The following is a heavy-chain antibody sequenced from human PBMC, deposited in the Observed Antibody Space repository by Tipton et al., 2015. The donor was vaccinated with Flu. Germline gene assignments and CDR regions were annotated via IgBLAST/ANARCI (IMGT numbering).Heavy chain of an antibody. V-gene: IGHV4-59*01. CDR1: DGSITSYY. J-gene: IGHJ6*02. CDR3: ARARTPYYYYAMDV. Sequence: TLSLTCTVSDGSITSYYWSWIRQPPGKGLEWIGYIYNSGTTNFNHSLMSRLTISVDTSKNQFSLKLSSVTAADTAVYFCARARTPYYYYAMDVWSQGTTVTVSS. D-gene: IGHD1-14*01. CDR2: IYNSGTT.